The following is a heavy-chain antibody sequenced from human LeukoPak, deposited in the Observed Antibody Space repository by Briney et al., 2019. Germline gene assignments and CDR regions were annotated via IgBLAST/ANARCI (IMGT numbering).Heavy chain of an antibody. V-gene: IGHV1-69*05. D-gene: IGHD4-17*01. J-gene: IGHJ6*03. CDR1: GGTFSSYA. CDR2: IIPIFGTA. Sequence: SVKVSCKASGGTFSSYAISWARQAPGQGLEWMGRIIPIFGTANYAQKFQGRVTITTDESTSTAYMELSSLRSEDTAVYYCARDVTTYYYYYMDVWGKGTTVTVSS. CDR3: ARDVTTYYYYYMDV.